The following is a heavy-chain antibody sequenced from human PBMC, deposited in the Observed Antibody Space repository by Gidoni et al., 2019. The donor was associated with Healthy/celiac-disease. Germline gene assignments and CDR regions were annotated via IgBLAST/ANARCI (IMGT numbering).Heavy chain of an antibody. Sequence: EVQLVESGGGLVQPGGSLRLSCAASGFTFSSYWMGWVRQAPGKGLEWVANIKQDGSEKYYVDSVKGRFTISRDNAKNSLYLQMNSLRAEDTAVYYCARDVGVVTPYYFDYWGQGTLVTVSS. CDR2: IKQDGSEK. J-gene: IGHJ4*02. D-gene: IGHD3-3*01. V-gene: IGHV3-7*01. CDR3: ARDVGVVTPYYFDY. CDR1: GFTFSSYW.